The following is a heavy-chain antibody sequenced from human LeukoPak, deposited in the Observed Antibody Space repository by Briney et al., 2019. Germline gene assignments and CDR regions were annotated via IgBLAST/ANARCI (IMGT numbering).Heavy chain of an antibody. CDR2: ISYSGVVK. CDR1: GYTFSDYG. D-gene: IGHD3-10*01. V-gene: IGHV3-30*18. CDR3: AKYTSGTSYRGLDQ. J-gene: IGHJ4*02. Sequence: PGTSLRLSCTASGYTFSDYGMHWVRQAPGKGLEWLSVISYSGVVKFYADSVKGRFTISRDDSKNTVYLQMNSLRAEDTAVYSCAKYTSGTSYRGLDQWGQGTLVTVSS.